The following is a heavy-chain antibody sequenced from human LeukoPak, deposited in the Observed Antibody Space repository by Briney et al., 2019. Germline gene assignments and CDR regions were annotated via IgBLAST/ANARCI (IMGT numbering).Heavy chain of an antibody. CDR1: GFTFTDDY. Sequence: GGSLRPSCPASGFTFTDDYTSWIRQPPGKGLEWVSYMSSNGNTIYYADSVKSRFTISRDNAKNSLYLQMNSLRAEDTAVHYCARDEGALAGTGYDFWGQGTLVTVSS. CDR3: ARDEGALAGTGYDF. V-gene: IGHV3-11*04. CDR2: MSSNGNTI. J-gene: IGHJ4*02. D-gene: IGHD6-19*01.